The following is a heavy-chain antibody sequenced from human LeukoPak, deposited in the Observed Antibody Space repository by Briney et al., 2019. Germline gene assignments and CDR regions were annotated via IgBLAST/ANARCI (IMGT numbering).Heavy chain of an antibody. CDR3: ARDLLTTRDY. V-gene: IGHV4-31*03. Sequence: PSETLSLTCTVSGGSISSGGYYWSWIPQHPGKDLVWIGYIYYSGNTYYNPSLESRVTISVDTSKNQFSLKLSSVTAADTAVYYGARDLLTTRDYWGQGTLVTVSS. D-gene: IGHD2-15*01. CDR2: IYYSGNT. J-gene: IGHJ4*02. CDR1: GGSISSGGYY.